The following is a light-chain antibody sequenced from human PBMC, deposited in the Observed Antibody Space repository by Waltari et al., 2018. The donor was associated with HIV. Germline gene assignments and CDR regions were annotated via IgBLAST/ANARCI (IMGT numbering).Light chain of an antibody. J-gene: IGLJ3*02. CDR2: EGS. CDR1: SSDVGSYNL. Sequence: QSALTQPASVSGSPGQSLTISCTGTSSDVGSYNLVSWYQQHPGKAPKLMIYEGSKRPSGVSNRFSGSKSVNTASLTISGLQAEDEADYYCCSYAGSSTFNWVFGGGTKLTVL. V-gene: IGLV2-23*01. CDR3: CSYAGSSTFNWV.